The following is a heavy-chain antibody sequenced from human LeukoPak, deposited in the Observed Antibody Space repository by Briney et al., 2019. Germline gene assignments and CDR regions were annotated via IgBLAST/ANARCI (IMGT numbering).Heavy chain of an antibody. Sequence: QPGGSLRLSCAASGFTLSSYWMSWVRQAPGKGLEWVANIKQDGSEKYYVDSVKGRFTISRDNAKNSLYLQMNSLRAEDTAVYYCAREEAAGQFDYWGQGTLVTVSS. CDR2: IKQDGSEK. D-gene: IGHD6-13*01. J-gene: IGHJ4*02. CDR1: GFTLSSYW. V-gene: IGHV3-7*01. CDR3: AREEAAGQFDY.